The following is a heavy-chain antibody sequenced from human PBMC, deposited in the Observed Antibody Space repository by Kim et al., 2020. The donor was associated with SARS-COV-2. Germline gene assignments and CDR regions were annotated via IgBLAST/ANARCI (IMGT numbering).Heavy chain of an antibody. CDR1: GFSVSGDY. CDR2: IHTGGAT. CDR3: ARPDWFDP. V-gene: IGHV3-66*04. Sequence: GGSLRLSCAVSGFSVSGDYMNWVRQAPGKGLECVSDIHTGGATFYADSVTGRFTISRDSSKNTLYLHMNSLRVEDTDASYCARPDWFDPWGQGTLVTVS. J-gene: IGHJ5*02.